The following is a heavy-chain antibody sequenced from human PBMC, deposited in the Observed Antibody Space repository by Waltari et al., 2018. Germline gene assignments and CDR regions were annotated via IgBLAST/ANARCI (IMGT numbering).Heavy chain of an antibody. CDR3: ARRRLSNAFDI. CDR2: IYSSGNT. J-gene: IGHJ3*02. V-gene: IGHV4-59*07. Sequence: QVQLQESGPGLVKPSDTLSLTCTVSGGSITSYFWSWIRQPPGKGLEWIAYIYSSGNTKYNPSLKSRATISLDTSKSQFSLKLTSMTAADTAVYYCARRRLSNAFDIWGQGTMVTVSS. CDR1: GGSITSYF.